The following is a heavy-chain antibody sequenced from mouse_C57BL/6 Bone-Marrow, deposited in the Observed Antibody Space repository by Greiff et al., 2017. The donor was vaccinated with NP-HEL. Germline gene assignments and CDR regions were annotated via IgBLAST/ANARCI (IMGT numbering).Heavy chain of an antibody. J-gene: IGHJ2*01. D-gene: IGHD1-1*01. CDR1: GYTFTSYW. Sequence: QVQLQQSGAELAKPGASVKLSCKASGYTFTSYWMHWVKQRPGQGLEWIGYINPSSGYTKYNQKFKDKATLTADKSSSTAYMQLSSLTYEDSAVYYCALVEVITTAHFDYWGQGTTLTVSS. CDR2: INPSSGYT. V-gene: IGHV1-7*01. CDR3: ALVEVITTAHFDY.